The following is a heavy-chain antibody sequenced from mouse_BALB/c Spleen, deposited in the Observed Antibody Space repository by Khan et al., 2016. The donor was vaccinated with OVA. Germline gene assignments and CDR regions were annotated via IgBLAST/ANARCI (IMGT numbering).Heavy chain of an antibody. CDR2: IWGDGST. CDR3: GRGADDYALYAMDY. D-gene: IGHD2-4*01. J-gene: IGHJ4*01. V-gene: IGHV2-6-7*01. Sequence: VQLQESGPGLVAPSQSLSITCTVSGFSLTGYGVHWVRQPPGKGLEWLGMIWGDGSTDYNSALKSRLSISKDNSKSQVFLKMNSLQTDDTARYCGGRGADDYALYAMDYWGQGTSVTVSS. CDR1: GFSLTGYG.